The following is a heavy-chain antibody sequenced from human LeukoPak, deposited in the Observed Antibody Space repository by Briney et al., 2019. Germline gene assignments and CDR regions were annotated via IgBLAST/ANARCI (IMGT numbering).Heavy chain of an antibody. V-gene: IGHV3-30*04. CDR3: ARGQWLVLYYFDY. CDR2: ISYDGSNK. J-gene: IGHJ4*02. D-gene: IGHD6-19*01. Sequence: PGGSLRLSCAASGFTFSSYAMHWVRQAPGKGLEWVAVISYDGSNKYYADSVKGRFTISRDNSKNTLYLQMNSLRAEDTAVYYRARGQWLVLYYFDYWGQGTLVTVSS. CDR1: GFTFSSYA.